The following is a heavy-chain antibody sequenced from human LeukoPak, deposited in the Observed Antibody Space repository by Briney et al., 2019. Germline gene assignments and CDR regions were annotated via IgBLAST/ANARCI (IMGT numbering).Heavy chain of an antibody. D-gene: IGHD6-6*01. CDR3: ATGVSSGWYFDL. CDR1: GYTLTELS. Sequence: GASVKVSCKVSGYTLTELSMHWVRQAPGKGLEWMGGFDPEDGETIYAQKFQGRVTMTEDTSTDTAYMELSSLRSQDTAVYYCATGVSSGWYFDLWGRGTLVTVSS. V-gene: IGHV1-24*01. CDR2: FDPEDGET. J-gene: IGHJ2*01.